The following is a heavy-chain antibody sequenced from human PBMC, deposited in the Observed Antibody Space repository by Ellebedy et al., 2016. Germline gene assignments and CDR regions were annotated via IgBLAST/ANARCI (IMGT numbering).Heavy chain of an antibody. CDR2: ISSTATYI. J-gene: IGHJ4*02. V-gene: IGHV3-23*01. CDR1: GFTFSNFA. CDR3: AKRLELRRVPDY. Sequence: GGSLRLSCAASGFTFSNFAISWVRQAPGKGLEWVSSISSTATYIYYADSVKGRFTISRDDSKNTLYLQMNSLRAEDTAVYYCAKRLELRRVPDYWGQGTLITVSS. D-gene: IGHD1-7*01.